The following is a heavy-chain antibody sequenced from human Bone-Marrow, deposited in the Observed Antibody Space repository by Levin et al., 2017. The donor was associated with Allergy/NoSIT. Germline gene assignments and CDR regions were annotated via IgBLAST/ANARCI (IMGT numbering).Heavy chain of an antibody. Sequence: GGSLRLSCAASGFTVSTNYMHWVRQAPGKGLERVSTIYSGGSTYYADSVKGRFTISRDSSKNTLYLQVNSLRAEDTAVYYCARAATLTVLYYYYYAMDVWGQGTTVTVSS. CDR2: IYSGGST. J-gene: IGHJ6*02. CDR3: ARAATLTVLYYYYYAMDV. V-gene: IGHV3-66*01. CDR1: GFTVSTNY. D-gene: IGHD4-17*01.